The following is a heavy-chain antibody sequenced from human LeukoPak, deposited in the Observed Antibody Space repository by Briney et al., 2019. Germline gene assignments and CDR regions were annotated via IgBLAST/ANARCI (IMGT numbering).Heavy chain of an antibody. V-gene: IGHV4-34*01. Sequence: TSETLSLTCAVYGGSFSGYYWSWIRQPPGKGLEWIGEINHSGSTNYNPSLKSRVTISVDTSKNQFSLKLSSVTAADTAVYYCARIRSYGTGDHKYYYYYYMDVWGKGTTVTVSS. CDR1: GGSFSGYY. D-gene: IGHD5-18*01. CDR2: INHSGST. J-gene: IGHJ6*03. CDR3: ARIRSYGTGDHKYYYYYYMDV.